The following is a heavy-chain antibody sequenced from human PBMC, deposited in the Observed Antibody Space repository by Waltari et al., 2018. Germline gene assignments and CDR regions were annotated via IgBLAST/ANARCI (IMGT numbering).Heavy chain of an antibody. CDR3: ARDRGYGSTSNYYYYYMDV. D-gene: IGHD5-18*01. V-gene: IGHV1-69*05. CDR2: IIPIFGTA. Sequence: QVQLVQSGAEVKKPGSSVKVSCKASGGTFSSYAISWVRQAPGQGLEWMGGIIPIFGTANYAQKFQGRVTITTDESTSTAYMELSSLRSEDTAVYYCARDRGYGSTSNYYYYYMDVWGKGTTVTVSS. J-gene: IGHJ6*03. CDR1: GGTFSSYA.